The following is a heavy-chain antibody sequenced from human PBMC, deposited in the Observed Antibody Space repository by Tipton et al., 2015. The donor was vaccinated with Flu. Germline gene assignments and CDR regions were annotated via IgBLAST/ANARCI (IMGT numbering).Heavy chain of an antibody. Sequence: SGFTFSSYVMSWVRQAPGKGLEWVSAISGSGGSTYYADSVKGRFTISRDNSKNTLYLQMNSLRAEDTAVYYCAKEVYQLLAVARQFDYWGQGTLVTVSS. CDR2: ISGSGGST. J-gene: IGHJ4*02. CDR1: GFTFSSYV. CDR3: AKEVYQLLAVARQFDY. D-gene: IGHD6-19*01. V-gene: IGHV3-23*01.